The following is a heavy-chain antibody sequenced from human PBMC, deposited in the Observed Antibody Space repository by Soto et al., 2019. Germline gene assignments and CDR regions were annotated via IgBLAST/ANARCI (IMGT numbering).Heavy chain of an antibody. J-gene: IGHJ4*02. V-gene: IGHV1-69*12. CDR2: IIPIFGTA. Sequence: QVQLVQSGAEVKKPGSSVKVSCKASGGTFSSYAISWVRQAPGQGLEWMGGIIPIFGTANYAQKFQGRVTXXAXEXMSTAYMELSSLRSEDTAVYYCARGGGDNWGPQFDYWGQGTLVTVSS. CDR3: ARGGGDNWGPQFDY. CDR1: GGTFSSYA. D-gene: IGHD7-27*01.